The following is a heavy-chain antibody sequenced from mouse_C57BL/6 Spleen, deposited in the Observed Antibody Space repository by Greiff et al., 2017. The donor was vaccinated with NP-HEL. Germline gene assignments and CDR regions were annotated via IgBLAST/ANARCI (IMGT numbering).Heavy chain of an antibody. CDR3: ARDLGDYWYFDV. V-gene: IGHV5-17*01. CDR2: ISSGSSTI. Sequence: EVKLVESGGGLVKPGGSLKLSCAASGFTFSDYGMHWVRQAPEKGLEWVAYISSGSSTIYYADTVKGRFTISRDNAKNTLFLQMTSLRSEDTAMYYCARDLGDYWYFDVWGTGTTVTVSS. J-gene: IGHJ1*03. CDR1: GFTFSDYG.